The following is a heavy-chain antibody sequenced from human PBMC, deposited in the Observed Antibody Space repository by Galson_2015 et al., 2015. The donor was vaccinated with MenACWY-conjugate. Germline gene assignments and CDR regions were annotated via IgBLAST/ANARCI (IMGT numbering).Heavy chain of an antibody. CDR1: GYSFTGYW. CDR2: IYPGDSDT. J-gene: IGHJ5*02. Sequence: QSGAEVTEPGQSLTLSCEGSGYSFTGYWIGWERQMPGKGLAWMGLIYPGDSDTRYRPSFKGQLTISADKSISTASLQWTSLTASDTAMYDCAGLDCVIAAAWPWGQGTLVTVSS. V-gene: IGHV5-51*01. CDR3: AGLDCVIAAAWP. D-gene: IGHD6-13*01.